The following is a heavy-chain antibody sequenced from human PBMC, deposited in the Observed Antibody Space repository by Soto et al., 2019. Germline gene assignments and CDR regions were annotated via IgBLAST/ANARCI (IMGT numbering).Heavy chain of an antibody. CDR3: ARGISLIVEVQRDAPDKYYFDS. D-gene: IGHD2-21*01. CDR1: GGSFSGHF. J-gene: IGHJ4*02. CDR2: INHSGST. Sequence: SETLSLTCAFYGGSFSGHFWSWIRQPPGKGLEWIGEINHSGSTNFNPSLKSRVTISVDTSKNQFSLKVNSLTAADTAVYYCARGISLIVEVQRDAPDKYYFDSWGQGTVVNVSS. V-gene: IGHV4-34*01.